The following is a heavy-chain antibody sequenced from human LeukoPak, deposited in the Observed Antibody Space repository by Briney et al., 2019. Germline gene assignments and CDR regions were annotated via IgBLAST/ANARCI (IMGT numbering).Heavy chain of an antibody. J-gene: IGHJ4*02. D-gene: IGHD6-13*01. CDR2: IYYSGST. Sequence: MTSETLSLTRTVSGDSIRSASYYWAWIRQPPGKGLEWIGSIYYSGSTYYNPSLKSRVTISVDTSKNQFSLKLSSVTAADTAVYYCARRPSYSSSWIETREYYFDYWGQGTLVTVSS. V-gene: IGHV4-39*01. CDR3: ARRPSYSSSWIETREYYFDY. CDR1: GDSIRSASYY.